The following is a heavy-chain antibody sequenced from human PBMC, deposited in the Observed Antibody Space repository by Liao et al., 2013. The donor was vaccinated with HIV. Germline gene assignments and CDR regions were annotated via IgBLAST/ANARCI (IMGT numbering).Heavy chain of an antibody. CDR1: GDSISSYY. CDR3: ARAGYYYDSSGYSFDY. Sequence: QVQLQESGPGLVKPSETLSLTCTVSGDSISSYYWSWIRQPAGKGLEWIGRIFTTERTNYSPSLKSRVTMSVDTSKNQFSLKLSSVTAADTAVYYCARAGYYYDSSGYSFDYWGQGTLVTVSS. J-gene: IGHJ4*02. CDR2: IFTTERT. D-gene: IGHD3-22*01. V-gene: IGHV4-4*07.